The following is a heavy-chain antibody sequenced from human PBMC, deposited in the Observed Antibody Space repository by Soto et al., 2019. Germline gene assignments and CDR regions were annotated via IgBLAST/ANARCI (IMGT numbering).Heavy chain of an antibody. V-gene: IGHV3-30-3*01. CDR3: ARVSYYDFRSGADYYYYGMDV. J-gene: IGHJ6*02. D-gene: IGHD3-3*01. Sequence: GGSLRLSCAASGFTFSSYAMHWVRQAPGKGLEWVAVISYDGSNKYYADSVKGRFTISRDNSKNTLYLQMNSLRAEDTAVYYCARVSYYDFRSGADYYYYGMDVWGQGTTVTVS. CDR2: ISYDGSNK. CDR1: GFTFSSYA.